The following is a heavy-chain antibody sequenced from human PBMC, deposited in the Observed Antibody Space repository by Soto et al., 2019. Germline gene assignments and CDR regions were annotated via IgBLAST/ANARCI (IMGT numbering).Heavy chain of an antibody. CDR3: ASTLYYYGSGSYLSWFDP. D-gene: IGHD3-10*01. Sequence: QVQLVQSGAEVKKPGSSVKVSCKASGGTFSSYTISWVRQAPGQGLEWMGRIIPILGIANYAQKFQGRVTITADKSTSTAYMELSSLRSEDTAVYYCASTLYYYGSGSYLSWFDPWGQGTLVTVSS. V-gene: IGHV1-69*02. CDR1: GGTFSSYT. J-gene: IGHJ5*02. CDR2: IIPILGIA.